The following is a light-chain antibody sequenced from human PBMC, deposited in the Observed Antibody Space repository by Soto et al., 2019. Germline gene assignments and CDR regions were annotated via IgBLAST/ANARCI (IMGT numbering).Light chain of an antibody. CDR3: QQYNNWLWT. CDR2: GAS. Sequence: EIVMTQSPATLSVSPGERATLSCRASQNISSNLAWYQQKPGQAPRVLLDGASTRATGIPARFNGSGSGTEFTLIISSLQPEDFAVYYCQQYNNWLWTFGQGTKVEIK. V-gene: IGKV3-15*01. J-gene: IGKJ1*01. CDR1: QNISSN.